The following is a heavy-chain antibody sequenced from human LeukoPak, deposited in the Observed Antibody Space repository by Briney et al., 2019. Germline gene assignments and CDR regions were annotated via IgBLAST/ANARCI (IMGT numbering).Heavy chain of an antibody. Sequence: SESLSLTCAVYGESFSGYYWSWIRQPPGKGLEWIGEINHRGSTNYNPSLKSRVTISVDTSKNQFSLKLSSVTAADTAVYYCARGPEDIVVVPAARTGAFDIWGQGTMVTVSS. J-gene: IGHJ3*02. D-gene: IGHD2-2*01. CDR1: GESFSGYY. CDR3: ARGPEDIVVVPAARTGAFDI. CDR2: INHRGST. V-gene: IGHV4-34*01.